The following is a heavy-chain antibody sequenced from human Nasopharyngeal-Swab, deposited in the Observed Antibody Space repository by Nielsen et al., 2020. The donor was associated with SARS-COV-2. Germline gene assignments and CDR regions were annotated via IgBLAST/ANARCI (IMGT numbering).Heavy chain of an antibody. CDR1: GFTIGNYA. Sequence: GSSLKISCICSGFTIGNYAIVWFRQAPGKGLEWVGFISSRRYGGTPEYAASVRGRFMITRDDFNNITFLEMNSVKTEDTAIYYCCRLGVDGTIPFDYWGQGTLVTVSS. D-gene: IGHD1-7*01. CDR2: ISSRRYGGTP. J-gene: IGHJ4*02. CDR3: CRLGVDGTIPFDY. V-gene: IGHV3-49*03.